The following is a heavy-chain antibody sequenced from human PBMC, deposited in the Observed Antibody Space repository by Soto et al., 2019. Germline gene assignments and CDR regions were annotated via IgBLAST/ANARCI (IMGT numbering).Heavy chain of an antibody. V-gene: IGHV4-39*01. CDR3: ARLPVVVIALGYFDP. D-gene: IGHD2-21*01. CDR1: GDSISSSYY. Sequence: PSETLPLTCTVSGDSISSSYYWGWVRQPPGKGLECIGAVYYTGFTYYNPSLKSRLTISLDTSKNQFSLRLSSVTAADTAIYYCARLPVVVIALGYFDPWGPGTLVTVSS. J-gene: IGHJ5*02. CDR2: VYYTGFT.